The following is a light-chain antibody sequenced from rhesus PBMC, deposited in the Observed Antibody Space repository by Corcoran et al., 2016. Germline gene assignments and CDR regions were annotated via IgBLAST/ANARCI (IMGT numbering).Light chain of an antibody. J-gene: IGKJ2*01. CDR3: YQHSSGYS. CDR2: GAS. V-gene: IGKV3-10*01. Sequence: QVILTQSPATLSLSPGERATLSCRASQSVSSYLVWYQQISGQAPRLLIYGASSRATGIPDRFSVSGSGTDFTLTISSLGPEDVGVYHCYQHSSGYSFGQGTKVEIK. CDR1: QSVSSY.